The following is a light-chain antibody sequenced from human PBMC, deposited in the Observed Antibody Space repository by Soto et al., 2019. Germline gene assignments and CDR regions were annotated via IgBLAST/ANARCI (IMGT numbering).Light chain of an antibody. CDR1: KSNIGSNT. CDR3: AAWNNGLSGPLV. CDR2: NDN. V-gene: IGLV1-44*01. J-gene: IGLJ1*01. Sequence: QSVLSQPPSASGTPGQRVTISRSGSKSNIGSNTVNWFQQLPGTAPKLLIYNDNQRPSGVPDRFSGSKSGASASLAISGLQSEDEGDYYCAAWNNGLSGPLVFGTGTKLTVL.